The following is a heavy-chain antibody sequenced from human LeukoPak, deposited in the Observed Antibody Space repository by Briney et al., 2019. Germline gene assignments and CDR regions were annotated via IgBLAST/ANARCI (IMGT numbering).Heavy chain of an antibody. V-gene: IGHV3-23*01. D-gene: IGHD6-19*01. CDR2: ISGSGGST. CDR1: GFTFSSYA. CDR3: AKDVNIAVAGAAAFDI. J-gene: IGHJ3*02. Sequence: GGSLRLSCAASGFTFSSYAMSWVRQAPGKGLEWVSSISGSGGSTYYADSVKGRFTISRDNSKNTLYLQMNSLRAEDADVYYCAKDVNIAVAGAAAFDIWGQGAIVTVSS.